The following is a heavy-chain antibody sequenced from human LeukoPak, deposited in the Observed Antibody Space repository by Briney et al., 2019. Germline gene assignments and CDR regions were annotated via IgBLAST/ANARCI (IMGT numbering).Heavy chain of an antibody. J-gene: IGHJ4*02. D-gene: IGHD3-16*01. V-gene: IGHV3-74*01. CDR3: ARGWGSGAWLIDS. CDR1: GFTFSTYR. CDR2: INSDGTTT. Sequence: PGGSLRLSCAASGFTFSTYRMHWARQAPGKGLVWVSRINSDGTTTSHADSVKGRFTISRDNSKNTLYLQMNSLTTEDTAVYYCARGWGSGAWLIDSWGQGTLVSVSS.